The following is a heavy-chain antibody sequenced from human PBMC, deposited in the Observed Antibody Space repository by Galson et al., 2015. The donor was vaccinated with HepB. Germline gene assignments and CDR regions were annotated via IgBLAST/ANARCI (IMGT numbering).Heavy chain of an antibody. Sequence: SVKVSCKASGYDFSDFYIHWVRQAPGQGLEWMGWINPNSGVTRYADKFQGGVTMTRDTSITTAYLELRRLKSDDTAVYYCATALRGKNYGRYYHGMDVWVQGTTVTVSS. J-gene: IGHJ6*02. CDR3: ATALRGKNYGRYYHGMDV. V-gene: IGHV1-2*02. D-gene: IGHD2-21*01. CDR1: GYDFSDFY. CDR2: INPNSGVT.